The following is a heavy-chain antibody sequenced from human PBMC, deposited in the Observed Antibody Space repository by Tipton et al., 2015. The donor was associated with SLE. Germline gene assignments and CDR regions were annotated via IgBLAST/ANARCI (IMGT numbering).Heavy chain of an antibody. CDR3: ARSYYYYYYMDV. CDR2: ISSSGSTI. Sequence: SLRLSCAASGFTFSSYSMNWVRQAPGKGLEWVSYISSSGSTIYYADSVKGRFTISRDNAKNSLYLQMNSLRAEDTAVYYCARSYYYYYYMDVWGKGTTVTVSS. J-gene: IGHJ6*03. CDR1: GFTFSSYS. V-gene: IGHV3-48*04.